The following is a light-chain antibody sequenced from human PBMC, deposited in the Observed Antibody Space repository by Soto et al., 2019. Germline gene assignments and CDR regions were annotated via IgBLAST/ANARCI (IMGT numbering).Light chain of an antibody. V-gene: IGKV1-12*01. J-gene: IGKJ1*01. CDR2: AAS. CDR1: QEIGGM. Sequence: EIEKTLYPDSVCASVGDRITITCRASQEIGGMLASFQQKPGKAPQYLIQAASILQSGVPSRFSGSGSGTEFILTINNLQPEDFASYFSLQVSSFPRTSGLGTKV. CDR3: LQVSSFPRT.